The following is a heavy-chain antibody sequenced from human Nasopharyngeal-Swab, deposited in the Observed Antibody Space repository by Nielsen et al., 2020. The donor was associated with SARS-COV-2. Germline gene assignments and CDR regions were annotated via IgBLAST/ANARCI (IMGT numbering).Heavy chain of an antibody. J-gene: IGHJ6*03. CDR1: GGSISSYY. Sequence: SETLSLTCTVSGGSISSYYWNWVRQPPGKGLEWIAYVYYSGSTKYNPSLKSRVTISVDRPKNQVPLKLTSVTAADSAVYYCARGDILTPYYYMDVWGRGTTVAVSS. V-gene: IGHV4-59*01. CDR2: VYYSGST. D-gene: IGHD3-9*01. CDR3: ARGDILTPYYYMDV.